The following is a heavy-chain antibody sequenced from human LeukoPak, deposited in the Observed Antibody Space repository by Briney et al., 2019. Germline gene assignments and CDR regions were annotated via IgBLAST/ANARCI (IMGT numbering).Heavy chain of an antibody. V-gene: IGHV3-48*02. D-gene: IGHD1-26*01. CDR1: GFTFSDYG. CDR3: ARECRMVGLYDAFDI. J-gene: IGHJ3*02. CDR2: INRGSSTI. Sequence: GGSLSLSCTASGFTFSDYGMHWVRQAPGKGLEWVSYINRGSSTIYYADSVKGRFTISRDNAKNSLYLQMNSLRDEDTAVYYCARECRMVGLYDAFDIWGQGTMVTVSS.